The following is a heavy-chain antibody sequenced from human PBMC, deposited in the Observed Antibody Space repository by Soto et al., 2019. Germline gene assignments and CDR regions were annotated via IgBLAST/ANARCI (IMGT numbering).Heavy chain of an antibody. CDR3: ANLNIAAAGTGA. V-gene: IGHV3-21*01. CDR2: ISSSSSYI. J-gene: IGHJ5*02. CDR1: GFTFSSYS. D-gene: IGHD6-13*01. Sequence: GGSLRLSCAASGFTFSSYSMNWVRQAPGKGLEWVSSISSSSSYIYYADSVKGRFTISRDNAKNSLYLQMNSLRAEDTAVYCCANLNIAAAGTGAWGQGTLVTVSS.